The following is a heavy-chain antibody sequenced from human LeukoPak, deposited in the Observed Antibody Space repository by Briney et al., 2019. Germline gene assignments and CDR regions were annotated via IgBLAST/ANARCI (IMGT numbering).Heavy chain of an antibody. V-gene: IGHV4-4*07. CDR2: IYTSGST. CDR3: ARDLSGSRNNWFDP. J-gene: IGHJ5*02. CDR1: GYSISSGNY. D-gene: IGHD3-9*01. Sequence: PSETLSLTCTVSGYSISSGNYWGWIRQPAGKGLEWIGRIYTSGSTNYNPSLKSRVTMSVDTSKNQFSLKLSSVTAADTAVYYCARDLSGSRNNWFDPWGQGTLVTVSS.